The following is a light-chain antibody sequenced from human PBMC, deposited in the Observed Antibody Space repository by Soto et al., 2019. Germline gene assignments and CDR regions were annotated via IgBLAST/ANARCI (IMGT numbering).Light chain of an antibody. CDR1: SGINVGTYR. V-gene: IGLV5-45*03. Sequence: QLVLTQPSSLSASPGASASLTCTLRSGINVGTYRIYWYQQKPGSPPQYLLRYKSDSDKQQGSGVPSRFSGSKDASANAGILLISGLQSEDEADYYCMIWRSSAWVFGGGTKLTVL. CDR3: MIWRSSAWV. J-gene: IGLJ2*01. CDR2: YKSDSDK.